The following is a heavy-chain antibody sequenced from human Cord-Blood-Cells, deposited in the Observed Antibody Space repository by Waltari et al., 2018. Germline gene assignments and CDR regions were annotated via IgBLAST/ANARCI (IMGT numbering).Heavy chain of an antibody. V-gene: IGHV3-21*01. D-gene: IGHD5-18*01. CDR1: GVTCSSHR. J-gene: IGHJ4*02. Sequence: EVQLVESGGGLVKPGGSLRLSCAASGVTCSSHRMNWVRKAPGKGLEWVSSISSSSSYIYYADSVKGRFTISRDNAKNSLYLQMNSLRAEDTAVYYCATNSYGYYWGQGTLVTVSS. CDR3: ATNSYGYY. CDR2: ISSSSSYI.